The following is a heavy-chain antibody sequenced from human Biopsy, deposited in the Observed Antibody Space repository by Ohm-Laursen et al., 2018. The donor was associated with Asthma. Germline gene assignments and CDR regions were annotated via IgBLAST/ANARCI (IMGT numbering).Heavy chain of an antibody. CDR1: GGTFNTYV. CDR2: INSVFGTT. Sequence: SVKGSCKSLGGTFNTYVIGWVRQAPEQGLEWMGGINSVFGTTTYPQKFQDRVTITADDSTSTVYMELSSLRSEDTAVYYCARKAGSCISRTCYSLDFWGQGTLVTVSS. D-gene: IGHD2-2*01. CDR3: ARKAGSCISRTCYSLDF. J-gene: IGHJ4*02. V-gene: IGHV1-69*13.